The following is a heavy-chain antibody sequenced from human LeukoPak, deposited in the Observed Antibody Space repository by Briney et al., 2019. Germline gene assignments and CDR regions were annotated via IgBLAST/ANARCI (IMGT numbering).Heavy chain of an antibody. V-gene: IGHV3-7*01. J-gene: IGHJ4*02. CDR3: AEVNTD. CDR1: GFTFSSHW. D-gene: IGHD3-22*01. Sequence: GGSLRLSCAASGFTFSSHWMNWVRQAPGKGLEWVANINQDGSEKYHVDSVKGRFTISRDNAKNSLYLQMNSLRAEDTAVYYCAEVNTDWGQGTLVTVSS. CDR2: INQDGSEK.